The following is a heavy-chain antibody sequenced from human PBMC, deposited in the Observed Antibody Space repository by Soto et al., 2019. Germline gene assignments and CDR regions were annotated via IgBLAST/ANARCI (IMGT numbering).Heavy chain of an antibody. CDR1: GGSISSGGYY. Sequence: PSETLSLTCTVSGGSISSGGYYWSWIRQHPGKGLEWIGYIFYTGSTYYNPSLKSRVTISLDTSKNQFSLKLTSVTAADTAAYYCARGLAPTIDPWDDAFDIWGQGTMVTVSS. V-gene: IGHV4-31*03. CDR2: IFYTGST. CDR3: ARGLAPTIDPWDDAFDI. J-gene: IGHJ3*02. D-gene: IGHD1-26*01.